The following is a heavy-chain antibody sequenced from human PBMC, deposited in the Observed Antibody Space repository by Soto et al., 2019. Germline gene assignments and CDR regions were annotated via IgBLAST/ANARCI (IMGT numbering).Heavy chain of an antibody. J-gene: IGHJ6*02. CDR2: IYNSGST. CDR1: CGSISSYY. V-gene: IGHV4-59*01. D-gene: IGHD5-18*01. CDR3: ARTVDTTTDYYYYGMDV. Sequence: SETLSLTCTVSCGSISSYYWSWIRQPPGQGLEWIGYIYNSGSTNCNPSLKSRVTISVDTSKNQFSLKLRSVSAADTAVYYCARTVDTTTDYYYYGMDVWGQGTTVTVSS.